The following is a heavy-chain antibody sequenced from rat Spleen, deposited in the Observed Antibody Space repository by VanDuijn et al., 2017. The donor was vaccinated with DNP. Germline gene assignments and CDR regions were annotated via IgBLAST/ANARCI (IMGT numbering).Heavy chain of an antibody. CDR3: ARWPGYNPPYAMDA. D-gene: IGHD1-4*01. Sequence: EVQLQESGPGLVKPSQSLSLTCSVTGYSITSAYRWNWIRKFPGNKLEWMGFISSAGSTNYNPSLKSRISITRDTSKNQFFLQVNSVISEDTATYYCARWPGYNPPYAMDAWGQGTSVTVSS. CDR2: ISSAGST. CDR1: GYSITSAYR. V-gene: IGHV3-3*01. J-gene: IGHJ4*01.